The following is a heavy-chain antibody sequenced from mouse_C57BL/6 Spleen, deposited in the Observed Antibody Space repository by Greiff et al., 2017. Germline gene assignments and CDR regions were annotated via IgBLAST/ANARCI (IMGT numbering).Heavy chain of an antibody. CDR3: ARGRYGNWYWYFDV. V-gene: IGHV1-26*01. CDR1: GYTFTDYY. J-gene: IGHJ1*03. D-gene: IGHD2-10*02. Sequence: VQLQQSGPELVKPGASVKISCKASGYTFTDYYMNWVKQSHGKSLEWIGDINPNNGGTSYNQKFKGKATLTVDKSSSTAYMELRSLTSEDSAVYYCARGRYGNWYWYFDVWGTGTTVTVSS. CDR2: INPNNGGT.